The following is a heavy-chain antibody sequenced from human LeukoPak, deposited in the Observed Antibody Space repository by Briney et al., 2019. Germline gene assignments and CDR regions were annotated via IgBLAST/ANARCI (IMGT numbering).Heavy chain of an antibody. CDR2: IGGSGHSS. D-gene: IGHD2-21*02. CDR3: AIYRDIIVMTAHGKDY. Sequence: GGSLRLSCAASGFSFDRYAMSWVRQAAGKGLEWVSGIGGSGHSSHYADSVKGRFTVSRDNSRNTLYLQMNSLRDEDTAVYYCAIYRDIIVMTAHGKDYWGQGTMVNVSS. J-gene: IGHJ4*02. CDR1: GFSFDRYA. V-gene: IGHV3-23*01.